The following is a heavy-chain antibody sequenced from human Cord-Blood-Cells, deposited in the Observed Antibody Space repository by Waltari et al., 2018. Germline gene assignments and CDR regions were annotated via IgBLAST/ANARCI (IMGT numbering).Heavy chain of an antibody. Sequence: QLQLQESGPGLVKPSETLSLTCTVSGGSISSSSYYWGWIRQPPGKGLEWIGGIYYSGSTYYNPSLKSRVTISVDTSKNQFSLKLSSVTAADTAVYYCASRRRDGYNYYFDYWGQGTLVTVSS. J-gene: IGHJ4*02. CDR3: ASRRRDGYNYYFDY. D-gene: IGHD5-12*01. CDR2: IYYSGST. V-gene: IGHV4-39*01. CDR1: GGSISSSSYY.